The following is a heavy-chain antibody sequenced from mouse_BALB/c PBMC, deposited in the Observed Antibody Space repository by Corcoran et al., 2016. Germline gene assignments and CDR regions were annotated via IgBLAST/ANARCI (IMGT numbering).Heavy chain of an antibody. CDR3: ARLTTADYFDY. J-gene: IGHJ2*01. V-gene: IGHV9-3-1*01. CDR1: GYTFTNYG. CDR2: INTYTGEP. Sequence: QIPLVQSGPELKKPGETVKISCKAAGYTFTNYGMNWLKQAPGKGLKWMGWINTYTGEPTYADDFKGRFAFSLETSASTAYLQINNLKNEDTATYFCARLTTADYFDYWGQGTTLTVSA. D-gene: IGHD1-2*01.